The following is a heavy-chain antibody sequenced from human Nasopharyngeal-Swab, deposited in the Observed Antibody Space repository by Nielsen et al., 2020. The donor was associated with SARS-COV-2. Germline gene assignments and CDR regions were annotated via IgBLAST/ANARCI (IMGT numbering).Heavy chain of an antibody. D-gene: IGHD5-12*01. CDR2: IWYDGSNK. CDR3: VRATNLGGSLWVPDY. Sequence: GESLKISCAASGFTFSSHGMHWVRQAPGKGLEWVAVIWYDGSNKYYADSVKGRFTISRDNAKNTLYLQMKSLRAEDTALYYCVRATNLGGSLWVPDYWGQGTLVTVSS. V-gene: IGHV3-33*08. J-gene: IGHJ4*02. CDR1: GFTFSSHG.